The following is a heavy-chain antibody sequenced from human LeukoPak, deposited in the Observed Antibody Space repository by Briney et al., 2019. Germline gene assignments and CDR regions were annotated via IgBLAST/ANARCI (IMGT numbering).Heavy chain of an antibody. CDR1: GGSISSYY. V-gene: IGHV4-4*07. CDR2: IYTSGST. CDR3: ARDTEQDFWSGYYTWFDP. D-gene: IGHD3-3*01. Sequence: SGTLSLTCTVSGGSISSYYWSWIRQPAGKGLEWIGRIYTSGSTNYNPSLKRRVTMSVDTPKNQFSLKLRSVTAADTAVYYCARDTEQDFWSGYYTWFDPWGQGTLVTVSS. J-gene: IGHJ5*02.